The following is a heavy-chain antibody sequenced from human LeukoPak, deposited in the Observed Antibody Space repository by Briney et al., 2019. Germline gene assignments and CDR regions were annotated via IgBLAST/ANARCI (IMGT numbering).Heavy chain of an antibody. J-gene: IGHJ4*02. CDR3: ARIGYSSSSNDY. CDR2: INSDGKTA. V-gene: IGHV3-48*01. D-gene: IGHD6-6*01. CDR1: GFTFSDYS. Sequence: GGSLRLSCAASGFTFSDYSMNWVRQAPGKGLEDLSYINSDGKTAWYADSVKGRFTASRDNAKNSLYLQMNSLRAEDTAVYYCARIGYSSSSNDYWGQGTLVTVSS.